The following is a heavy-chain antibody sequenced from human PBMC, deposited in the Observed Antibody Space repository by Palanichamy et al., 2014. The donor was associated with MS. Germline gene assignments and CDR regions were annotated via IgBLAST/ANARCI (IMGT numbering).Heavy chain of an antibody. D-gene: IGHD5/OR15-5a*01. J-gene: IGHJ4*02. Sequence: QVQLQESGPGLVTPSGTLSLNCAVSGVTANSRNWWSWVRQFPGKGLEWIGEIYHTGSTNYRPSLKSRLTISIDGSKDQFSLKLASVTAADTAVYFCARASDSSRVFSFDYWGQGILVTVSS. CDR2: IYHTGST. CDR3: ARASDSSRVFSFDY. V-gene: IGHV4-4*02. CDR1: GVTANSRNW.